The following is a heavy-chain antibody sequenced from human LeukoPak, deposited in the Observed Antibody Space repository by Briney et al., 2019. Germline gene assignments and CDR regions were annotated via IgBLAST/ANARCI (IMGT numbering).Heavy chain of an antibody. CDR1: GFTFDDYA. CDR3: AKDKESVTPYYFDY. J-gene: IGHJ4*02. D-gene: IGHD4-17*01. CDR2: ISWNSGSI. V-gene: IGHV3-9*01. Sequence: SLRLSCAASGFTFDDYAMHWVRQAPGKGLEWVSGISWNSGSIGYADSVKGRFTISRDNTKNSLYLQMNSLRAEDTALYYCAKDKESVTPYYFDYWGQGTLVTVSS.